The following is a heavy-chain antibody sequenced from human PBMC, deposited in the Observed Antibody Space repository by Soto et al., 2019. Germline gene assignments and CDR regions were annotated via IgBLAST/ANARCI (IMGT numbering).Heavy chain of an antibody. CDR2: VYHTGRT. D-gene: IGHD3-3*01. J-gene: IGHJ4*02. CDR3: ARDFAYFDS. Sequence: SETLSLTCTVSGGSFKSGSYSWSWIRQPPGKGLEWIGYVYHTGRTSYNPSLKSRASISMDTSKNQFSLNLDSVTAADTAVYFCARDFAYFDSWGQGTLVTVSS. V-gene: IGHV4-61*01. CDR1: GGSFKSGSYS.